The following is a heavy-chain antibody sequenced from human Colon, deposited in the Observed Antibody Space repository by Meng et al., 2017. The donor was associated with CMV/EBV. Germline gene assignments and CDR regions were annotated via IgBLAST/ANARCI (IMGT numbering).Heavy chain of an antibody. D-gene: IGHD2-2*02. Sequence: GESLKISCAASGFSFTDYYMTWIRQAPGKGLEWVAYISTSGVTIYYADSVRGRFTISRDNAKKSLYLQMNSLRAEDTAVYYCARALGYCSSTSCYSGGYGMDVWGQGTTVTVSS. J-gene: IGHJ6*02. CDR1: GFSFTDYY. CDR2: ISTSGVTI. CDR3: ARALGYCSSTSCYSGGYGMDV. V-gene: IGHV3-11*04.